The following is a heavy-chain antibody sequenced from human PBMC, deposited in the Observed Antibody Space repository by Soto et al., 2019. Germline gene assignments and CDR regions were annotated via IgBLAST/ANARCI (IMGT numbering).Heavy chain of an antibody. J-gene: IGHJ6*02. Sequence: GASVKVSCKASGYTFTGYYMHWVRRAPGQGLEWMGWINPNSGGTNYAQKFQGRVTMTRDTSISTAYMELSRLRSDDTAVYYCAREPLQLQYTTPYYYYGMDVWGQGTTVTVSS. CDR2: INPNSGGT. D-gene: IGHD4-4*01. CDR1: GYTFTGYY. V-gene: IGHV1-2*02. CDR3: AREPLQLQYTTPYYYYGMDV.